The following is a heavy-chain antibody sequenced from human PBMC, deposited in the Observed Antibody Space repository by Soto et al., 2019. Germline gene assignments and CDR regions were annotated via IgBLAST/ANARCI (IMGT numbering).Heavy chain of an antibody. Sequence: PGESLKISCKGSGYSFTSYWISWVRQMPGKGLEWMGRIDPSDSYTNYSPSFQGHVTISADKSISTAYLQWSSLKASDTAMYYCAIVVVPAAITGWDYYYYGMDVWDQGTTVTVSS. J-gene: IGHJ6*02. V-gene: IGHV5-10-1*01. D-gene: IGHD2-2*02. CDR3: AIVVVPAAITGWDYYYYGMDV. CDR1: GYSFTSYW. CDR2: IDPSDSYT.